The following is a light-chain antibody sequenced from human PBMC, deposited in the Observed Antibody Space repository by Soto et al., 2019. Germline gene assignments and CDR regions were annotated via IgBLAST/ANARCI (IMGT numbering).Light chain of an antibody. J-gene: IGLJ1*01. CDR2: SNN. Sequence: QLVLTQPPSASGTPGQRVTISCSGSSSNIGSNTVNWYQQLPGTAPKLLIYSNNQRPSGVPDRFSGSKSGTSASLAISGLQSEDEADYYCAVWDDSLNGFYVFGTGTKVTVL. CDR1: SSNIGSNT. V-gene: IGLV1-44*01. CDR3: AVWDDSLNGFYV.